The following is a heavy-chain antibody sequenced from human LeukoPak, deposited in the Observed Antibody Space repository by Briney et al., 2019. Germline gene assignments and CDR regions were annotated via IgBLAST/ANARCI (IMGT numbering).Heavy chain of an antibody. J-gene: IGHJ4*02. V-gene: IGHV3-30*02. D-gene: IGHD6-19*01. CDR1: GFTFSSYG. CDR2: IRYDGSNK. CDR3: ARSRQQWLVVDY. Sequence: GGSLRLSCAASGFTFSSYGMHWVRQAPGKGLEWVAFIRYDGSNKYYADSVKGRFTISRDNSKNTLYLQMNSLRAEDTAVYYCARSRQQWLVVDYWGQGTLVTVSS.